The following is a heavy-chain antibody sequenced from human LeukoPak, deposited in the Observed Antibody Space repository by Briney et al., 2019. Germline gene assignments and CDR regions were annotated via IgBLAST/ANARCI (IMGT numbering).Heavy chain of an antibody. D-gene: IGHD5-24*01. J-gene: IGHJ4*02. CDR1: GYTFSGYY. CDR2: INPISGDT. Sequence: ASVKVSCKASGYTFSGYYMHWVRQAPGQGLEWMGWINPISGDTNYAQKFQGRVTMTRDMSINTAYVELGRLRSDDTAVYYCARDPSSRGNFDYCGQGTLVTVSS. CDR3: ARDPSSRGNFDY. V-gene: IGHV1-2*02.